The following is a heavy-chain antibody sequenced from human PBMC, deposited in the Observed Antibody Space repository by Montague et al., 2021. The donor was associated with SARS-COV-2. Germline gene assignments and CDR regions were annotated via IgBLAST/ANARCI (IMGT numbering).Heavy chain of an antibody. CDR3: ARASVLLWFGERSNWFDP. CDR2: INHSGST. Sequence: SETLSLTCAVYGGSFSGYYWSWIRQPPGKGLEWIGEINHSGSTNYNPSLKSRVTISVDTSKSQFSLKLSSVTAADTAVYYCARASVLLWFGERSNWFDPWGQGTLVTVSS. V-gene: IGHV4-34*01. J-gene: IGHJ5*02. D-gene: IGHD3-10*01. CDR1: GGSFSGYY.